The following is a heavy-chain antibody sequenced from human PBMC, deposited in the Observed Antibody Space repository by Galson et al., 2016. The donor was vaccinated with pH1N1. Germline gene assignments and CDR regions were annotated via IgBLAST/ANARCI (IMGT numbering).Heavy chain of an antibody. J-gene: IGHJ6*04. V-gene: IGHV3-7*01. CDR1: GFTFSSYW. CDR3: TRDLGGEDYYKGMDV. Sequence: SLRLSCAASGFTFSSYWMSWVRQAPGKGLEWVANKKQDGSEKYYVDSVKGRFTISRDNAKNSLYLQMNSLRAEDTAVYYCTRDLGGEDYYKGMDVWGKGTTVTVSS. CDR2: KKQDGSEK. D-gene: IGHD3-10*01.